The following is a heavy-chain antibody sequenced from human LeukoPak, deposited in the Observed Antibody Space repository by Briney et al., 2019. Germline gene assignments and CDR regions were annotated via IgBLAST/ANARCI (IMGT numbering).Heavy chain of an antibody. J-gene: IGHJ4*02. CDR2: FYYTGIT. CDR3: ARGPVVVVAATHYFDS. V-gene: IGHV4-39*07. Sequence: SETLSLTCSVSGGSISGRSYYWGWIRQPPGKGLEWIGSFYYTGITYFNPSLKGRVTVSVDTPRKHFSLKLTSVTAADTAVYYCARGPVVVVAATHYFDSWGQGTLVTVSS. CDR1: GGSISGRSYY. D-gene: IGHD2-15*01.